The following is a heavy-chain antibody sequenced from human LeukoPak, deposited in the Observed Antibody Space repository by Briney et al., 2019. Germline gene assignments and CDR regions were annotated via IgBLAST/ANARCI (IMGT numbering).Heavy chain of an antibody. Sequence: GESLKISCKGSGYRFTSYWIGWVRQMPGKGLEWMGIIYPGDSDTRYSPSFQGQVTISVDKSISTAYVQWSSLKASDTAMYYCARHVQSYYYYMDVWGKGTTVTVSS. CDR2: IYPGDSDT. CDR1: GYRFTSYW. CDR3: ARHVQSYYYYMDV. D-gene: IGHD4-11*01. J-gene: IGHJ6*03. V-gene: IGHV5-51*01.